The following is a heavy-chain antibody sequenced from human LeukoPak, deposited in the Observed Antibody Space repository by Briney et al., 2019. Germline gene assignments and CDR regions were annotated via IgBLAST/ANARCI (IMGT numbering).Heavy chain of an antibody. CDR1: GGYISSYY. CDR2: VYSGGNT. D-gene: IGHD1-14*01. Sequence: PSETLSLTCTVSGGYISSYYWSWIRQPAGKGLEWIGRVYSGGNTDYNPSLKSRVSMSVDTANDQFSLSLRSVTAADTAVYYCARKPDGQRYGIDQWGQGTLVSVSS. V-gene: IGHV4-4*07. J-gene: IGHJ4*02. CDR3: ARKPDGQRYGIDQ.